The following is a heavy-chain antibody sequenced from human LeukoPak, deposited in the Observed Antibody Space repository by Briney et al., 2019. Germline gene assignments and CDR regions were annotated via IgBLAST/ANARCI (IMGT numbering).Heavy chain of an antibody. J-gene: IGHJ6*02. CDR2: ISGSGGNT. Sequence: GGSLRLSCAASGFTFSNYAMTWVRQAPGKGLEWVSVISGSGGNTYYADSVKGRFTISRDNSKNTLYLQMNSLRAEDTAVYYCGRYYVMDVWGQGTSVTVSS. CDR1: GFTFSNYA. V-gene: IGHV3-23*01. CDR3: GRYYVMDV.